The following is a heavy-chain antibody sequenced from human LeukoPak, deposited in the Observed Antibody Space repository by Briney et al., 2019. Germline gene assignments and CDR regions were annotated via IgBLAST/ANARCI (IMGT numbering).Heavy chain of an antibody. D-gene: IGHD3-9*01. CDR2: IYYSRST. Sequence: SQTLSLTCTVSSGSISIGGYYWSWIRQHPGKGLEWIGHIYYSRSTYYNPSLKSRVTISVDTSKNQSSLKLSSVTAADTAVYYCARAIGAWHFYDILTAYHPGWFDPWGQGTLVTVSS. V-gene: IGHV4-31*03. J-gene: IGHJ5*02. CDR1: SGSISIGGYY. CDR3: ARAIGAWHFYDILTAYHPGWFDP.